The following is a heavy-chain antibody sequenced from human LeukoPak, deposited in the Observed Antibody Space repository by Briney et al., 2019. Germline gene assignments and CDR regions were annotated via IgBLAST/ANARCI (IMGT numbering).Heavy chain of an antibody. V-gene: IGHV3-9*03. CDR1: GFTFDDYA. D-gene: IGHD3-10*01. CDR3: ARDFDYGSEVFY. CDR2: ISWNSGSI. Sequence: QPGRALRLSCAASGFTFDDYAMHWVRQAPGKGLEWVSGISWNSGSIGYADSVKGRFTISRDNAKNSLYLQMNSLRAEDMALYYCARDFDYGSEVFYWGQGTLVTVSS. J-gene: IGHJ4*02.